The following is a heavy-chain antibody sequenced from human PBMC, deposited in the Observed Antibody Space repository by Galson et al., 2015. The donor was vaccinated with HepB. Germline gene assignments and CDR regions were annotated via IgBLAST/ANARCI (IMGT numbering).Heavy chain of an antibody. D-gene: IGHD2-15*01. CDR2: ISYDGRNK. V-gene: IGHV3-30*04. Sequence: SLRLSCAASGFTFSSRAMHWGRQAPGKGLEWVAVISYDGRNKYYADSVRGRFTISRDNSKNTLDLLMNSLSPEDTAVYYCARDRSVGCTGGTCFPIDYWGQGTLVTVSS. J-gene: IGHJ4*02. CDR1: GFTFSSRA. CDR3: ARDRSVGCTGGTCFPIDY.